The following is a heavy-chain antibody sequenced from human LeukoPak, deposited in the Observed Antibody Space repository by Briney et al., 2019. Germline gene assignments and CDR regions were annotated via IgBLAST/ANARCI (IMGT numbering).Heavy chain of an antibody. CDR3: ARSDEVVPADYDY. V-gene: IGHV3-23*01. D-gene: IGHD2-2*01. CDR2: ISGSGGST. J-gene: IGHJ4*02. CDR1: GFTFSSYA. Sequence: HPGGSLRLSCAASGFTFSSYAMSWVRQAPGKGLEWVSAISGSGGSTYYADSVKGRFTISRDNAKNSLYLQMNSLRAEDTAVYYCARSDEVVPADYDYWGQGTLVTVSS.